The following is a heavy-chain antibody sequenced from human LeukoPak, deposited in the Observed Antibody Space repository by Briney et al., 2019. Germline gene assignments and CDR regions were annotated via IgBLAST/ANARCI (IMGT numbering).Heavy chain of an antibody. CDR2: IRSKAYGGTT. V-gene: IGHV3-49*04. D-gene: IGHD3-3*01. CDR1: GFTFGDYA. CDR3: TREQSYYDFWSGNQFDY. Sequence: GGSLRLSCTASGFTFGDYAMSWVRQAPGKGLEWVGFIRSKAYGGTTEYAASVKGRFTISRDDSKSIAYLQMNSLKTEDTAVYYCTREQSYYDFWSGNQFDYWGQGTLVTVSS. J-gene: IGHJ4*02.